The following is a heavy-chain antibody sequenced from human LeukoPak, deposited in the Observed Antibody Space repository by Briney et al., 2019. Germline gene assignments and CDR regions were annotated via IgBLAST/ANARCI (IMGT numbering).Heavy chain of an antibody. V-gene: IGHV1-2*02. CDR3: ARDSGWYYFDY. CDR1: GYTFTGYY. CDR2: INPNSGGT. J-gene: IGHJ4*02. Sequence: ASVEVSCQASGYTFTGYYMHWVRQAPGQGLEWMGWINPNSGGTNYAQKFQGRVTMTRDTSISTAYMELSRVRSDDTAVYYCARDSGWYYFDYWGQGTLVTVSS. D-gene: IGHD6-19*01.